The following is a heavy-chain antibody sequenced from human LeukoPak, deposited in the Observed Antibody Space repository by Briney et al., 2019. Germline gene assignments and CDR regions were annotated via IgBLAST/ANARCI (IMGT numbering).Heavy chain of an antibody. J-gene: IGHJ5*02. CDR1: GYTFTSYD. V-gene: IGHV1-8*03. CDR2: MNPNSGNT. D-gene: IGHD1-20*01. CDR3: ARRHNWNPESRFDP. Sequence: ASVKVPCKASGYTFTSYDINWVRQATGQGLEWMGWMNPNSGNTVYAQKFQGRVTITRNTSISTAYMELSSLRSEDTAVYYGARRHNWNPESRFDPWGEGTLVTVSS.